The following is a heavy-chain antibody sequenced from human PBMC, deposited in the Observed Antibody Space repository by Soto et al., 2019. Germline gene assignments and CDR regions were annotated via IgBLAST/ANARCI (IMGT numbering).Heavy chain of an antibody. CDR1: GYSFTTYT. CDR3: ARVLYYYGSGSHDY. V-gene: IGHV1-3*01. J-gene: IGHJ4*02. D-gene: IGHD3-10*01. Sequence: ASVKVSCKASGYSFTTYTMHWVRQAPGQRLEWMGWINAGNGYTKYSQKFRGRVTITRDTSASTAYMELSSLRSEDTAVYYCARVLYYYGSGSHDYWGQGTLVTVSS. CDR2: INAGNGYT.